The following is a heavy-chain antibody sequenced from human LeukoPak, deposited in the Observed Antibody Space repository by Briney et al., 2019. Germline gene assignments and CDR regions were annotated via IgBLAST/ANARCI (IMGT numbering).Heavy chain of an antibody. CDR1: GFTFSSYA. V-gene: IGHV3-30*04. CDR3: ARGSGRLGEDFDY. D-gene: IGHD6-25*01. CDR2: ISYDGSNK. J-gene: IGHJ4*02. Sequence: GGSLRLSCAASGFTFSSYAMHWVRQAPGKGLEWVAVISYDGSNKYYADSVKGRFTISRDNSKNTLYLQMNSLRAEDTAVYYCARGSGRLGEDFDYWGQGTLVTVSS.